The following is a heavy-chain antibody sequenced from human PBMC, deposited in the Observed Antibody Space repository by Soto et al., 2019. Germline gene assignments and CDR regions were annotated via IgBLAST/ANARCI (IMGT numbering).Heavy chain of an antibody. V-gene: IGHV3-74*01. CDR1: GFTFSHHL. Sequence: GGSLRLSCAASGFTFSHHLMHWVRQAPGKGLVWVARISSDGGATNYAESVKGRFTISRDNTKNTLYVQMSSLTTEDTAVYYCARGDISSDYLNSKYDMDVWGQGTTVTVSS. CDR3: ARGDISSDYLNSKYDMDV. D-gene: IGHD5-12*01. J-gene: IGHJ6*02. CDR2: ISSDGGAT.